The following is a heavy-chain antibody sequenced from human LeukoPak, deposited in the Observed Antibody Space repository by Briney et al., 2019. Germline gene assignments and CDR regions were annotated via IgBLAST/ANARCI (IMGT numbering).Heavy chain of an antibody. Sequence: GGSLRLSCAASGFTFSSYTMSWVRQAPGKGLEWVSTITTSDGNTYYADSVKGRFTVSRDNSKNTLYLQMNSLRAEDTAVYYCAKDVLYDDNVVDYWGQGTLVTVSS. CDR2: ITTSDGNT. CDR3: AKDVLYDDNVVDY. J-gene: IGHJ4*02. CDR1: GFTFSSYT. D-gene: IGHD5/OR15-5a*01. V-gene: IGHV3-23*01.